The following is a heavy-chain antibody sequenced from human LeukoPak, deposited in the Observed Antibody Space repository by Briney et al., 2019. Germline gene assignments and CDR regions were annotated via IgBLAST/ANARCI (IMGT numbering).Heavy chain of an antibody. J-gene: IGHJ4*02. CDR3: ARESPIRGYFDY. CDR2: ISYDGSNK. CDR1: GFTFSSYA. V-gene: IGHV3-30*04. D-gene: IGHD3-10*01. Sequence: QAGGSLRLSCAASGFTFSSYAMHWVRQAPGKGLEWVAVISYDGSNKYYADSVKGRFTISRDNSKNTLYLQMNGLRAEDTAVYYCARESPIRGYFDYWGQGTLVTVSS.